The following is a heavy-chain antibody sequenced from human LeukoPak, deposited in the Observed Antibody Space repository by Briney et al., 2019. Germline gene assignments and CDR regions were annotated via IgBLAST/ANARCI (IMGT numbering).Heavy chain of an antibody. CDR2: MYYSGST. Sequence: SETLSLTCTVSGGSISSYYWSWIRQPPGKGLEWIGYMYYSGSTNYNPSLKSRVTISVDTSKNQFSLKLSSVTAADTAVYYCARGRRRNRRGYSSSSVDLDYWGQGTLVTVSS. V-gene: IGHV4-59*12. CDR3: ARGRRRNRRGYSSSSVDLDY. CDR1: GGSISSYY. D-gene: IGHD6-6*01. J-gene: IGHJ4*02.